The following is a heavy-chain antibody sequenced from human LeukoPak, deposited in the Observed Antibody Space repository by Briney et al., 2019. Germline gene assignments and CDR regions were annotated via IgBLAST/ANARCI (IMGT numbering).Heavy chain of an antibody. CDR1: GYTFNSYA. J-gene: IGHJ4*02. CDR2: ISGSGGST. Sequence: GGSLRLSCAASGYTFNSYAMSWVRQAPGKGLEWVSAISGSGGSTYYADSVKGRFTISRDNSKNTLYLQMTSLRAEDTALYYCAKEPASGSCLDYWGQGTLVTVSS. D-gene: IGHD3-10*01. CDR3: AKEPASGSCLDY. V-gene: IGHV3-23*01.